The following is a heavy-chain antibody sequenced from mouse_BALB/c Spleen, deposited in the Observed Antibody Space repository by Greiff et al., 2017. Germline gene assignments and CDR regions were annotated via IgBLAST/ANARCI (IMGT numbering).Heavy chain of an antibody. CDR3: ARGVYAMDY. J-gene: IGHJ4*01. V-gene: IGHV1-87*01. Sequence: QVQLKQSGAELARPGASVKLSCKASGYTFTSYWMQWVKQRPGQGLEWIGAIYPGDGDTRYTQKFKGKATLTADKSSSTAYMQLSSLASEDSAVYYCARGVYAMDYWGQGTSVTVSS. CDR2: IYPGDGDT. CDR1: GYTFTSYW.